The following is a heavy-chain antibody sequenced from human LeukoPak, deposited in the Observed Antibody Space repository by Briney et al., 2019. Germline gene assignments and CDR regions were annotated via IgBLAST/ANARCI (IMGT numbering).Heavy chain of an antibody. CDR1: GFTFSSYA. CDR3: ANDPSYDFWSGYYTAGYYYMDV. D-gene: IGHD3-3*01. CDR2: ISYDGSNK. J-gene: IGHJ6*03. V-gene: IGHV3-30*04. Sequence: GGSLRLSCAASGFTFSSYAMHWVRQAPGKGLEWVAVISYDGSNKYYADSVKGRFTISRDNSKNTLYLQMNSLRAEDTAVYYCANDPSYDFWSGYYTAGYYYMDVWGKGTTVTVSS.